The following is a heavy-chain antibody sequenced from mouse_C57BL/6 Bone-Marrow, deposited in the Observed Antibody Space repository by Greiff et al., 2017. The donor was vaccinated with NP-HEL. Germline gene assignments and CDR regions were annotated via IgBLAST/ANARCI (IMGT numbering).Heavy chain of an antibody. CDR2: IDPEDGDT. Sequence: EVQLQQSGAELVRPGASVKLSCTASGFNIKDYYMHWVKQRPEQGLEWIGRIDPEDGDTEYAPKFQGKATMTADTSSNTAYLQLSSLTSEDTAVYYCTTREVWDYDGSYLYFGVWGTVTTVTVAS. D-gene: IGHD2-4*01. J-gene: IGHJ1*03. V-gene: IGHV14-1*01. CDR1: GFNIKDYY. CDR3: TTREVWDYDGSYLYFGV.